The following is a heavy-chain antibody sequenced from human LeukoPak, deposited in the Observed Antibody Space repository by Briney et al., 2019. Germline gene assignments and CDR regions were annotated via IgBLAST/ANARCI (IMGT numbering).Heavy chain of an antibody. J-gene: IGHJ6*02. Sequence: GGSLRLSCAASGFTFSSYGMHWVRQAPGKGLEWVAVIWCDGSNKYYADSVKGRFTISRDNSKNTLYLQMNSLRAEDTAVYYCARGSGSDFWSGYDYYYYGMDVWGQGTTVTVSS. CDR1: GFTFSSYG. D-gene: IGHD3-3*01. CDR2: IWCDGSNK. CDR3: ARGSGSDFWSGYDYYYYGMDV. V-gene: IGHV3-33*01.